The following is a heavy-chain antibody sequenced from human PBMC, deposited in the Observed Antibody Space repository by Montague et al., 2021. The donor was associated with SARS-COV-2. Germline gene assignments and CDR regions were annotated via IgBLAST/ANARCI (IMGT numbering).Heavy chain of an antibody. CDR3: ARDLRRGFGP. V-gene: IGHV4-39*07. Sequence: SETLSLTCTVSGGSISSSSYYWGWIRQPPGKGLEWIGSIYYSGSTYYNPSLKSRVTISVDTSKNQFSLKLSSVTAADTAVYYCARDLRRGFGPWGQGTLVTVSS. CDR2: IYYSGST. J-gene: IGHJ5*02. D-gene: IGHD3-10*01. CDR1: GGSISSSSYY.